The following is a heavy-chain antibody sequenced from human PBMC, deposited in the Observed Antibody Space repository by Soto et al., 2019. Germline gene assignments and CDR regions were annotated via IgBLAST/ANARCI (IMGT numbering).Heavy chain of an antibody. CDR2: VSGSGGST. V-gene: IGHV3-23*01. CDR3: AKDRYYGSGTTSGY. J-gene: IGHJ4*02. Sequence: GGSLRLFCAASGFTFSSYAMSWVRQAPGKGLECVSAVSGSGGSTDYADAEKGHVTSSRDNSKNTVYLEMNSVRAEDKAAYYFAKDRYYGSGTTSGYWGQGTLVTVSS. D-gene: IGHD3-10*01. CDR1: GFTFSSYA.